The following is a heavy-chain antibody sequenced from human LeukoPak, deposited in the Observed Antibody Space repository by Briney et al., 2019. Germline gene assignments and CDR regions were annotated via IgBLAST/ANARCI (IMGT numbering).Heavy chain of an antibody. CDR3: ARGGFGPTYYDFWSGYDNWFDP. J-gene: IGHJ5*02. Sequence: GASVKVSCKASGGTFSSYAISWVRQAPGQGLEWMGRIIPIFGTANHAQKFQGRVTITTDESTSTAYMELSSLRSEDTAVYYCARGGFGPTYYDFWSGYDNWFDPWGQGTLVTVSS. CDR1: GGTFSSYA. D-gene: IGHD3-3*01. V-gene: IGHV1-69*05. CDR2: IIPIFGTA.